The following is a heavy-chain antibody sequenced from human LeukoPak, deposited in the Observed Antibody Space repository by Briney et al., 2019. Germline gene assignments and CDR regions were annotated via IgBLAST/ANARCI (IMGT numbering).Heavy chain of an antibody. CDR2: IYYSGST. CDR3: ARGGTVRNGMDV. V-gene: IGHV4-59*01. J-gene: IGHJ6*02. Sequence: TSETLSLTRTVSGGSISSYYWSWIRQPPGKGLEWIGYIYYSGSTNYNPSLKSRVTISVDTSRNQFSLKLSSVTAADTAVYYCARGGTVRNGMDVWGQGTTVTVSS. D-gene: IGHD1-26*01. CDR1: GGSISSYY.